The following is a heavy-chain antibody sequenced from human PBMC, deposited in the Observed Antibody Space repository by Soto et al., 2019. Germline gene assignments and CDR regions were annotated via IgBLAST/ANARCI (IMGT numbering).Heavy chain of an antibody. J-gene: IGHJ4*02. Sequence: EVQLVESGGGSVQPGRSLRLSWVASKFTFKDYAMHWVLQAPWKGLEWVSGISLNSATIAYADSVHGRFTISRANAKNSLYLQMDILRDEDTDLYYSAREYIVTQERRHLDSWGQRTLVTGSS. V-gene: IGHV3-9*01. CDR2: ISLNSATI. CDR3: AREYIVTQERRHLDS. CDR1: KFTFKDYA. D-gene: IGHD3-16*02.